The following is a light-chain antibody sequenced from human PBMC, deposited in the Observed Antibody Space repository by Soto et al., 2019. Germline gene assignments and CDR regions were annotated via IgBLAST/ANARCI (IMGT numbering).Light chain of an antibody. CDR3: GTWRSSLGAVV. CDR1: SSNIGNNS. V-gene: IGLV1-51*01. J-gene: IGLJ2*01. CDR2: DNN. Sequence: QSALTQPPSVSAAPGQKVTISCSGSSSNIGNNSVSWYQQLPGTAPNLLIYDNNKRPSGIPDRFSGSKSGTSATLGITGLQTGDEADYYCGTWRSSLGAVVFGGGTKLTVL.